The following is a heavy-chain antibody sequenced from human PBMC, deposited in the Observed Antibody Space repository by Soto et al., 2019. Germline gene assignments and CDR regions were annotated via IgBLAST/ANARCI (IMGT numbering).Heavy chain of an antibody. CDR1: GFSVSYNY. Sequence: EAQLVQSGGGLVQPGGSLRLSCAASGFSVSYNYMSWVRQAPGKGLEWVSLIYSGGGTDYAESVKGRFTISRDNSKNTLYLQMNSLNAEDTAIYYCATRMTTAPYWGQGTLVTVSS. V-gene: IGHV3-66*01. J-gene: IGHJ4*02. CDR2: IYSGGGT. CDR3: ATRMTTAPY. D-gene: IGHD4-17*01.